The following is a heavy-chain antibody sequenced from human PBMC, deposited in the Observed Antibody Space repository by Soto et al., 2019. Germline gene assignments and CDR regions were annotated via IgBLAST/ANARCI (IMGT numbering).Heavy chain of an antibody. V-gene: IGHV4-38-2*01. CDR3: ARGAHYYDSSGYYPLDY. J-gene: IGHJ4*02. CDR2: IYHSGST. D-gene: IGHD3-22*01. CDR1: GYSISNGYY. Sequence: SETLSLTCAVSGYSISNGYYCGCIRQPPGKGLEWIGSIYHSGSTYYNPSLKSRVTISVDTSKNQFSLKLSSVTAADTAVYYCARGAHYYDSSGYYPLDYWGQGTLVTVSS.